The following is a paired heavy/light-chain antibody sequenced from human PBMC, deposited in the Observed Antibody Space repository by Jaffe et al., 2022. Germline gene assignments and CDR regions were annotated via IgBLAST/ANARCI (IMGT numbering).Heavy chain of an antibody. CDR2: IIPILGIA. CDR1: GGTFSSYT. D-gene: IGHD2-2*01. Sequence: QVQLVQSGAEVKKPGSSVKVSCKASGGTFSSYTISWVRQAPGQGLEWMGRIIPILGIANYAQKFQGRVTITADKSTSTAYMELSSLRSEDTAVYYCARASEGYCSSTSCYWFDPWGQGTLVTVSS. J-gene: IGHJ5*02. V-gene: IGHV1-69*02. CDR3: ARASEGYCSSTSCYWFDP.
Light chain of an antibody. Sequence: EIVMTQSPATLSVSPGERATLSCRASQSVSSNLAWYQQKPGQAPRLLIYGASTRATGIPARFSGSGSGTEFTLTISSLQSEDFAVYYCQQYNNWPPRFGQGTKVEIK. CDR2: GAS. V-gene: IGKV3-15*01. J-gene: IGKJ1*01. CDR1: QSVSSN. CDR3: QQYNNWPPR.